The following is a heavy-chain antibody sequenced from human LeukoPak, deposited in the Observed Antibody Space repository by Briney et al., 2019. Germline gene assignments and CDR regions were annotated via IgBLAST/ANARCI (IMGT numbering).Heavy chain of an antibody. Sequence: QSGGSLRLSCAASGFTFSNYGMAWDRQAPGNGLEWVSAISSSGGSTYYADSVKGRFTISRDNSKNTLYLQMNSLRAEDAALYYCAKYSPYDVLTGSTYYFDYWGQGTLVTVSS. J-gene: IGHJ4*02. D-gene: IGHD3-9*01. CDR1: GFTFSNYG. V-gene: IGHV3-23*01. CDR3: AKYSPYDVLTGSTYYFDY. CDR2: ISSSGGST.